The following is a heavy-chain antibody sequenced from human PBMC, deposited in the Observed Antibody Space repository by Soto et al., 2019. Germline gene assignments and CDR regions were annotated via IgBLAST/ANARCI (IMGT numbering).Heavy chain of an antibody. J-gene: IGHJ4*02. Sequence: KASETLSLTCTASGDSISGYSWSWIRQPPGKGLEWIGYLSYSESTTSTPSLKSRVTISVDTSKNQFSLELSSVTAADTAVYFCARDGGTYLTRYFDSCGQGALVTVSS. V-gene: IGHV4-59*01. CDR3: ARDGGTYLTRYFDS. CDR1: GDSISGYS. D-gene: IGHD3-10*01. CDR2: LSYSEST.